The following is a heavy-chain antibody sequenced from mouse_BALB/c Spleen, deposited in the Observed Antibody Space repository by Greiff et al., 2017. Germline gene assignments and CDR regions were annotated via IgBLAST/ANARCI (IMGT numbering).Heavy chain of an antibody. D-gene: IGHD2-14*01. CDR1: GFTFSSYY. V-gene: IGHV5-6-2*01. J-gene: IGHJ4*01. CDR2: INSNGGST. Sequence: EVQVVESGGGLVKLGGSLKLSCAASGFTFSSYYMSWVRQTPEKRLELVAAINSNGGSTYYPDTVKGRFTISRDSAKNTLYLQMSSLKSEDTALYYCARQRYDWDAMDYWGQGTSVTVSS. CDR3: ARQRYDWDAMDY.